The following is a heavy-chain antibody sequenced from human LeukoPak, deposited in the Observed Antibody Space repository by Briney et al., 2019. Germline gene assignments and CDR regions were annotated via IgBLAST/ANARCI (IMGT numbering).Heavy chain of an antibody. CDR3: AKGPRNYYDSSGYYLDP. CDR1: GFILCNYG. Sequence: SGGSLRLSCAASGFILCNYGMHWVRQAPGKGLEWVAFILYDGSNKYYADSVKGRFTISRDNSKNTLYLQMNSLRAEDTAVYYGAKGPRNYYDSSGYYLDPWGQGTMVIVAS. V-gene: IGHV3-30*02. J-gene: IGHJ3*01. CDR2: ILYDGSNK. D-gene: IGHD3-22*01.